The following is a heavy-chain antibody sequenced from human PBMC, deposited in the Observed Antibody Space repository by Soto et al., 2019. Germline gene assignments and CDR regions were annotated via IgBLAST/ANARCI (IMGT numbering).Heavy chain of an antibody. CDR2: ISYDGSNK. CDR1: GFTFSSYG. Sequence: QVQLVESGGGVVQPGRSLRLSCAASGFTFSSYGMHWVRQAPGKGLEWVAVISYDGSNKYYADSVKGRFTISRDNSKTTLYLQMNSLRAEDTAVYYCAKDIAALTEYPPQPDYWGQGTLVTVSS. D-gene: IGHD2-2*01. CDR3: AKDIAALTEYPPQPDY. V-gene: IGHV3-30*18. J-gene: IGHJ4*02.